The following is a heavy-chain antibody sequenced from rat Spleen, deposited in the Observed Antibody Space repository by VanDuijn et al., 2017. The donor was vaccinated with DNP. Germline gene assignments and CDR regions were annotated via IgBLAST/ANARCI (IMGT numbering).Heavy chain of an antibody. V-gene: IGHV5-22*01. CDR2: IIYDGSRT. J-gene: IGHJ4*01. CDR1: GFTFSDYY. D-gene: IGHD1-2*01. CDR3: ARHDYYSSPYYAMDA. Sequence: EVQLVESGGGLVQPGRSMKLSCAASGFTFSDYYMAWVRQAPKKGLEWVATIIYDGSRTYYRDSVKGRFTISRDNAKSTLYLQMNSLRSEDTATYYCARHDYYSSPYYAMDAWGQGTSVTVSS.